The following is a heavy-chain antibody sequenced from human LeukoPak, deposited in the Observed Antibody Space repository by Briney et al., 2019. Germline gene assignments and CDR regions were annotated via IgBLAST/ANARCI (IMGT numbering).Heavy chain of an antibody. J-gene: IGHJ5*02. V-gene: IGHV4-4*02. CDR2: IYHSGST. CDR3: ARDRPGGSSSIATNWFDP. CDR1: GGSISSSNW. D-gene: IGHD6-6*01. Sequence: PSETLSLTRAVSGGSISSSNWWSWVRQPPGKGLEWIGEIYHSGSTNYNPSLKSRVTISVDKSKNQFSLKLSSVTAADTAVYYCARDRPGGSSSIATNWFDPWGQGTLVTVSS.